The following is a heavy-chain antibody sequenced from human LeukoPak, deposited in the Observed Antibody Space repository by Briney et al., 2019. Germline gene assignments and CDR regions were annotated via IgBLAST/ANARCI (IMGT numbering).Heavy chain of an antibody. V-gene: IGHV4-34*01. J-gene: IGHJ4*02. Sequence: KSSETLSLTCAVYGGSFSGYYWSWIRQPPGKGLEWIGEINHSGSTNYNPSLKSRVTISVDTSKNQFSLKLSSVTAADTAVYYCARHINFDWIDYWGQGTLVTVSS. D-gene: IGHD3-9*01. CDR3: ARHINFDWIDY. CDR2: INHSGST. CDR1: GGSFSGYY.